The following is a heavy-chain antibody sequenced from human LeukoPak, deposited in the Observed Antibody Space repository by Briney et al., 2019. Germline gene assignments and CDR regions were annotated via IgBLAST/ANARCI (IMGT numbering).Heavy chain of an antibody. D-gene: IGHD2-15*01. V-gene: IGHV6-1*01. CDR1: GDSVSSNSAA. J-gene: IGHJ3*02. CDR2: TYYRSKWNN. Sequence: SQTLSLTCAISGDSVSSNSAAWNWIRQSPSRGLEWLGRTYYRSKWNNDYAVSVKSRLTINPDTSKNQFSLQLTSVTPEDTAVYSCARGGAGGRAFDIWGHGTMVTVSS. CDR3: ARGGAGGRAFDI.